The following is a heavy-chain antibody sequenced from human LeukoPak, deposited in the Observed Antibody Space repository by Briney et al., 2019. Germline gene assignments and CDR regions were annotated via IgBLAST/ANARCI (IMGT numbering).Heavy chain of an antibody. CDR1: GGSISSCGYY. D-gene: IGHD3-10*01. J-gene: IGHJ4*02. CDR2: IYYSGST. V-gene: IGHV4-31*03. CDR3: ARFGLGYGSGSFL. Sequence: SQTLSLTCTVSGGSISSCGYYWSWIRQHPGKGLEWIGYIYYSGSTYYNPSLKSRVTISEDTSKNQFSLKLSSVTAADTAVYYCARFGLGYGSGSFLWGQGTLVTVSS.